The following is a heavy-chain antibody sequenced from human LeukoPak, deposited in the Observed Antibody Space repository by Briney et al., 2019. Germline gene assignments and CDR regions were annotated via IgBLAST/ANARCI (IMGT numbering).Heavy chain of an antibody. J-gene: IGHJ3*02. CDR2: INPNGGGT. D-gene: IGHD3-22*01. Sequence: ASVKVSCKASGYTFTGYYMHWVRQAPGQGLEWMGWINPNGGGTNYAQKFQGRVTMTRDTSISTAYMELSRLRSDDTAVYYCASYDSSGSYSNRRAFIAFDIWGQGTMVTVSS. CDR3: ASYDSSGSYSNRRAFIAFDI. V-gene: IGHV1-2*02. CDR1: GYTFTGYY.